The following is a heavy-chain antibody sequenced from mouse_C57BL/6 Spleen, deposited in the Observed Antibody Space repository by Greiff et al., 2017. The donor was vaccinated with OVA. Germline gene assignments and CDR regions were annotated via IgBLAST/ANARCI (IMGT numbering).Heavy chain of an antibody. CDR3: ARRLYYSNSVGFAY. V-gene: IGHV1-26*01. Sequence: EVQLQQSGPELVKPGASVKISCKASGYTFTDYYMNWVKQSHGKSLEWIGDINPNNGGTSYNQKFKGKATLTVDKSSSTAYMELRSLTSEDSAVYYCARRLYYSNSVGFAYWGQGTLVTVSA. CDR2: INPNNGGT. CDR1: GYTFTDYY. J-gene: IGHJ3*01. D-gene: IGHD2-5*01.